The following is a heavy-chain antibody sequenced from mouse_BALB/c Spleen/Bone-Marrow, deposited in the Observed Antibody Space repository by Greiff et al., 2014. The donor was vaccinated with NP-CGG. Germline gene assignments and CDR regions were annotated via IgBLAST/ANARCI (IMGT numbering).Heavy chain of an antibody. CDR3: ARDRRITTATYAMDY. V-gene: IGHV5-4*02. CDR1: GFTFSDYY. CDR2: ISDGGSYT. Sequence: EVQLVESGGGLVKPGGSLKLSCVASGFTFSDYYMYWVRQTPEKRLEWVATISDGGSYTYYPDSVKGRFTISRDNAKNNLYLQMSSLKSEDTAMYYCARDRRITTATYAMDYWGQGTSVTVSS. J-gene: IGHJ4*01. D-gene: IGHD1-2*01.